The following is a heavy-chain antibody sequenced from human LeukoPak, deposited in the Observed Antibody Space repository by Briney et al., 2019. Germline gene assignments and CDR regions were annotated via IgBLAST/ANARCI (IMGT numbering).Heavy chain of an antibody. CDR1: GGSISSSSYY. V-gene: IGHV4-39*01. CDR3: ARCVQQLPDY. CDR2: IYYSGST. Sequence: SETLSLTCTVSGGSISSSSYYWVWIRQPPGKGLEWIGSIYYSGSTYYNPSLKSRVTISVDTSKNQFSLKLSSVTAADTAVYYCARCVQQLPDYWGQGTLVTVSS. J-gene: IGHJ4*02. D-gene: IGHD6-13*01.